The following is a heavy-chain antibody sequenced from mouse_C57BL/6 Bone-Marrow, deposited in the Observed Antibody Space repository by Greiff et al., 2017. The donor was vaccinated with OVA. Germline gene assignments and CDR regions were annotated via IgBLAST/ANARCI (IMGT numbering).Heavy chain of an antibody. J-gene: IGHJ3*01. Sequence: VQLKESGAELVKPGASVKLSCTASGFTFTDYYMHWVKQRPEQGLEWIGRIDPEDGETKYDPKFQGKATITADTSSNTAYLQLSSLTSEDTAVYYCARNGYDGLAYWGQGTLVTVSA. CDR3: ARNGYDGLAY. D-gene: IGHD2-2*01. V-gene: IGHV14-2*01. CDR2: IDPEDGET. CDR1: GFTFTDYY.